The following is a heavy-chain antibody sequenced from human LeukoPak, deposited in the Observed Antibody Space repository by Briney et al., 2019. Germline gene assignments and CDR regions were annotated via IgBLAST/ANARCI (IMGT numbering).Heavy chain of an antibody. CDR1: GGSISSYY. CDR3: ARDGYSSSWYYAFDI. V-gene: IGHV4-59*01. CDR2: IYYSGST. D-gene: IGHD6-13*01. J-gene: IGHJ3*02. Sequence: SETLSLTCTVSGGSISSYYWSWIRQPPGKGLEWIGYIYYSGSTNYNPSLKSRVTISVDTSKNQFSLKLSSVTAADTAVYYCARDGYSSSWYYAFDIWGQGTMVTVSS.